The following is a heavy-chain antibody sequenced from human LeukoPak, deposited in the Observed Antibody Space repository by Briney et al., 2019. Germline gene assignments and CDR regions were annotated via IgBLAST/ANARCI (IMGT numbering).Heavy chain of an antibody. V-gene: IGHV3-21*06. Sequence: GGSLRLSCEASGFTFSASSLTWVRQAPGKGLEWVSSIFGDGPGLYYADSVKGRFTISRDNGKNSVYLEMNSLRDDDTAVYYCTREGGSTDAGFWGQGTLVTVSS. D-gene: IGHD5/OR15-5a*01. J-gene: IGHJ4*02. CDR1: GFTFSASS. CDR3: TREGGSTDAGF. CDR2: IFGDGPGL.